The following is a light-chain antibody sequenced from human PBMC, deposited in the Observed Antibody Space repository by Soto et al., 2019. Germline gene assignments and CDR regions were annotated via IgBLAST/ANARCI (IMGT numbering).Light chain of an antibody. V-gene: IGKV1-5*01. Sequence: DIQMVPSPCSLTSSEGDRVTITCRASRSVDLWLAWYQQKPGKAPKLLIYDASSLQSGVPSRFSGSGSGTEFTFTISSLQPDDFGTYYCQEYNSYTGTFGPGTKVDI. CDR3: QEYNSYTGT. CDR1: RSVDLW. J-gene: IGKJ1*01. CDR2: DAS.